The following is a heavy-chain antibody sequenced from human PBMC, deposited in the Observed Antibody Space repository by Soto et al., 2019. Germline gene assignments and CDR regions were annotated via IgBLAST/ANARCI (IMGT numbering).Heavy chain of an antibody. CDR2: INSSGST. CDR3: ARERPDGARLDP. D-gene: IGHD6-6*01. Sequence: QVQLQESGPGLVKPSQTLSLTCTVSGGSISSGDYYWSWIRQPPGKGLEWIGYINSSGSTYYNPSLNSRVIISVDTSKNQFSLKLSSVTAADTAVYYCARERPDGARLDPWGQGTLVTVSS. CDR1: GGSISSGDYY. J-gene: IGHJ5*02. V-gene: IGHV4-30-4*01.